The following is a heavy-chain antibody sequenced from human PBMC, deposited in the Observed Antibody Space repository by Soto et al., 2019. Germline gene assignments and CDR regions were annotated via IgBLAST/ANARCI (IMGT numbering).Heavy chain of an antibody. Sequence: SVKVSCKASGGTFSSYTISWVRQAPGQGLEWMGRIIPILGIANYAQKFQGRVTITADKSTSTAYMELSSLRSEDTAVYYCARLEDYDFWSGYYPWFDPWGQGTLVTVSS. CDR3: ARLEDYDFWSGYYPWFDP. CDR1: GGTFSSYT. CDR2: IIPILGIA. D-gene: IGHD3-3*01. V-gene: IGHV1-69*02. J-gene: IGHJ5*02.